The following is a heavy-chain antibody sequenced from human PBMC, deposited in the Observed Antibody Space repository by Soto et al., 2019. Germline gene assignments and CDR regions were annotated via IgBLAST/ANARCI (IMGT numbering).Heavy chain of an antibody. J-gene: IGHJ4*02. V-gene: IGHV5-51*01. CDR3: PRGYYESGHGYDF. D-gene: IGHD3-10*01. Sequence: GESLKISCKGPGHIFNSHWIGWVRQTLGKGLEWMGLIFNRDSETRTSPSFQGHVSFSVDKSINTANLQWTSLKTAATGMYFWPRGYYESGHGYDFWGQGTLVTVSS. CDR1: GHIFNSHW. CDR2: IFNRDSET.